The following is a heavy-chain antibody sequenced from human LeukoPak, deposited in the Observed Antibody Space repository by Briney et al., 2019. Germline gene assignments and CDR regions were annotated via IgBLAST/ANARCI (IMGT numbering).Heavy chain of an antibody. CDR1: GLRFGSFW. V-gene: IGHV3-7*01. Sequence: GGSLRLSCAVSGLRFGSFWMSWVRQAPGKGLEWVANINQDGSEKYFVDSVRGRFTISRDNSKNSLHLQVNTLRAEDTAVYYCARERDGRFFDYWGQGTLVTVSS. CDR3: ARERDGRFFDY. CDR2: INQDGSEK. J-gene: IGHJ4*02. D-gene: IGHD5-24*01.